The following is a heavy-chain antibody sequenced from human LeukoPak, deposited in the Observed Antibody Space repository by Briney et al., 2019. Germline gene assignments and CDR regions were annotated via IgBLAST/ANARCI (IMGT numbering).Heavy chain of an antibody. J-gene: IGHJ4*02. CDR1: GFTVSSNY. Sequence: GGSLRLSCAASGFTVSSNYMSWVRQAPGKGLEWVSVIYSGGSTYHADSVKGRFTISRDNSKNTLYLQMNSLRAEDTAVYYCASANSSSWPHEYDYWGQGTLVTVSS. D-gene: IGHD6-13*01. CDR3: ASANSSSWPHEYDY. CDR2: IYSGGST. V-gene: IGHV3-53*01.